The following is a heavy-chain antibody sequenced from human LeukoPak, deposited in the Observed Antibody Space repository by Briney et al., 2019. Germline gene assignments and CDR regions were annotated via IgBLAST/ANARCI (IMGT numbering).Heavy chain of an antibody. CDR1: GFTFSSYA. CDR3: AKRIVGAIRGYFDY. CDR2: ISGSGGST. D-gene: IGHD1-26*01. V-gene: IGHV3-23*01. J-gene: IGHJ4*02. Sequence: GGSLRLSCAASGFTFSSYAMSWVRQAPGKGLEWVSAISGSGGSTYYADSVKGRFTISRDNSKNTLYLHMNSLRAEDTAVFYCAKRIVGAIRGYFDYWGQGTLVTVSS.